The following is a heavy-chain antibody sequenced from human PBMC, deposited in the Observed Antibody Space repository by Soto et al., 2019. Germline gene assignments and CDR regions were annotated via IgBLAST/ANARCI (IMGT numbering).Heavy chain of an antibody. CDR1: GFTFSSYA. Sequence: GGSLRLSCAASGFTFSSYAMSWVRQAPGKGLEWVSAISGSGGSTYYADSVKGRFTISRDNSKNTLYLQMNSLRAEDTAVYYCAKGPYGAARPHYGMDVWGQGTTVTVSS. J-gene: IGHJ6*02. D-gene: IGHD6-6*01. V-gene: IGHV3-23*01. CDR3: AKGPYGAARPHYGMDV. CDR2: ISGSGGST.